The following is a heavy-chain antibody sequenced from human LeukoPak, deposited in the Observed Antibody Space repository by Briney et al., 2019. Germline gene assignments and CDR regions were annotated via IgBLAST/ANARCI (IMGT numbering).Heavy chain of an antibody. CDR1: GYTFTSYG. V-gene: IGHV1-69*06. D-gene: IGHD2-2*01. CDR2: IIPMFGTA. CDR3: ASGTTDIVVVPATLRNYYFDY. Sequence: SVKVSCKASGYTFTSYGISWVRQAPGQGLEWMGGIIPMFGTAKYAQKFQGRVTITADKSTSTAYMELSSLRSEDTAVYYCASGTTDIVVVPATLRNYYFDYWGQGTLVTVSS. J-gene: IGHJ4*02.